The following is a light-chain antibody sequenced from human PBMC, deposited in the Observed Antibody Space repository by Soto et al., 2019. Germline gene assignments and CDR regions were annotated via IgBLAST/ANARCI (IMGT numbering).Light chain of an antibody. CDR1: SSDVGGYNF. J-gene: IGLJ2*01. CDR2: EVN. CDR3: SSYAGNNVV. V-gene: IGLV2-8*01. Sequence: QSALTQPPSASGSPGQSVTISCTGTSSDVGGYNFVSWYQQHPGKAPQLMIFEVNKPASGVPDRFSGSKSGNTASLTVSGFQAEDEADYYCSSYAGNNVVFGGGTKLTVL.